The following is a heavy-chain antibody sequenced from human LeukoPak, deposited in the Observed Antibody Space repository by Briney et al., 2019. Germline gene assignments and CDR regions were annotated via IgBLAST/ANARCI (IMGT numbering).Heavy chain of an antibody. D-gene: IGHD4-17*01. CDR2: ITDSGGST. J-gene: IGHJ6*02. V-gene: IGHV3-23*01. Sequence: GGSLRLSCAASGFTFSSYAMSWVRQAPGKGLEWVSAITDSGGSTYYADSVKGRFTISRDNSKNTLFLQMNSPRAEDTAVYYCAKGDGDYNYYYYGMDVWGQGTTVTVSS. CDR3: AKGDGDYNYYYYGMDV. CDR1: GFTFSSYA.